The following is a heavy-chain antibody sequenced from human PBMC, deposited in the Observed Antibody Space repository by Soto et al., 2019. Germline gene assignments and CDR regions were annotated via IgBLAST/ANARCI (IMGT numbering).Heavy chain of an antibody. Sequence: ASVKVSCKASGYTFTSYYMHWVRQAPGQGLEWMGIINPSGGSTSYAQKFQGRVTMTRDKSTSTAYMELSSLRSEDTAVYYCARGQQLVLGMDVWGQGTTVTVSS. CDR3: ARGQQLVLGMDV. D-gene: IGHD6-13*01. J-gene: IGHJ6*02. V-gene: IGHV1-46*01. CDR1: GYTFTSYY. CDR2: INPSGGST.